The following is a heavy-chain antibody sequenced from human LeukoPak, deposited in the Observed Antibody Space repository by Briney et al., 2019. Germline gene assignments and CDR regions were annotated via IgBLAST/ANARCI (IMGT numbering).Heavy chain of an antibody. D-gene: IGHD6-19*01. CDR1: GFTFSTHS. CDR3: ARGTSDWDFDY. Sequence: GGSLRLSCTASGFTFSTHSMNWVRQAPGKGLEWLSYTSSGSSSIYYADSLKGRFTISRDNAKKSLYLQMNSLRAEDTAVYYCARGTSDWDFDYWGRGTLVTVSS. V-gene: IGHV3-48*01. CDR2: TSSGSSSI. J-gene: IGHJ4*02.